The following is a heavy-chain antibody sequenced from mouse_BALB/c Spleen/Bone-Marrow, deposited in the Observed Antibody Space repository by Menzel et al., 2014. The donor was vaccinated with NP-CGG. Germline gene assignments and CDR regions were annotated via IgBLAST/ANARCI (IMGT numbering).Heavy chain of an antibody. D-gene: IGHD1-1*01. Sequence: VQLQQSGPELVKPGASVKISCKASGYSFTGYFMNWVIQSHGKSLEWIGRINPYNGDSSYNQKFKGKATLTVDKSSSTAHMELRSLASEDSAVYYCASVTTDWYFDVWGAGTTVTVSS. CDR2: INPYNGDS. CDR1: GYSFTGYF. V-gene: IGHV1-20*02. J-gene: IGHJ1*01. CDR3: ASVTTDWYFDV.